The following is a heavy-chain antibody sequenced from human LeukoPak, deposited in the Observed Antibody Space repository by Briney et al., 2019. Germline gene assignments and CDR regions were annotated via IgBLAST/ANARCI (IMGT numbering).Heavy chain of an antibody. J-gene: IGHJ4*02. D-gene: IGHD3-9*01. CDR1: GFTFDDYG. V-gene: IGHV3-20*04. Sequence: GGSLRLSCAASGFTFDDYGMSWVRQAPGKGLEWVSGINWNGGSTGYADSVKGRFTISRDNAKNSLYLQMNSLRAEDTALYYCARGPDYDILADYFDYWGQGTLVTVSS. CDR2: INWNGGST. CDR3: ARGPDYDILADYFDY.